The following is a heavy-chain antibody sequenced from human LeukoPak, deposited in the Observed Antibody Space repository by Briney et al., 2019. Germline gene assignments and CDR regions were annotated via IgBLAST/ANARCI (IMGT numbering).Heavy chain of an antibody. CDR3: ARGSKPNYYGSGSYLY. V-gene: IGHV1-18*04. CDR1: GYTFTSYG. J-gene: IGHJ4*02. Sequence: ASVKVSCKASGYTFTSYGISWVRQAPGQGLEWMGWISAYNGNTNYPQKLQGRVTMTTDTSTSPSYMELRSLRSDDTAVYYRARGSKPNYYGSGSYLYWGQGTLVTVSS. CDR2: ISAYNGNT. D-gene: IGHD3-10*01.